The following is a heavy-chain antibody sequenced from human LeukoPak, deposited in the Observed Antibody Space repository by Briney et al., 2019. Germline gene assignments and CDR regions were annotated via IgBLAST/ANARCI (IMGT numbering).Heavy chain of an antibody. V-gene: IGHV4-4*09. CDR3: ARRSGDYEAHFDY. D-gene: IGHD4-17*01. CDR1: GGSISGYY. Sequence: PSETLSLTCSVSGGSISGYYWNWIRQPPGKGLEWIGYISSSGSTNYNPSLKSRVTISVDTSRNQFSLKLSSVTAADTAVYYCARRSGDYEAHFDYWGQGTLVTVSS. CDR2: ISSSGST. J-gene: IGHJ4*02.